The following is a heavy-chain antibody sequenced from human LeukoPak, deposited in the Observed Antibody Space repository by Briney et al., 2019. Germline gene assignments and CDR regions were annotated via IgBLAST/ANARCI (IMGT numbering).Heavy chain of an antibody. CDR1: GFTVSSNY. J-gene: IGHJ4*02. CDR3: ARGVRGPSGWYERGYSDY. CDR2: IYSGGST. Sequence: GGSLRLSCAASGFTVSSNYMNWVRQAPGKGLEWVSVIYSGGSTYYADSVKGRFTISRDNSKNTLYLQMNSLRAEDTAVYYCARGVRGPSGWYERGYSDYWGQGTLVTVSS. V-gene: IGHV3-53*01. D-gene: IGHD6-19*01.